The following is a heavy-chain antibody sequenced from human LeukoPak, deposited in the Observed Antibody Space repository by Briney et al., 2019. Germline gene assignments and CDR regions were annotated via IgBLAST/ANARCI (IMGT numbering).Heavy chain of an antibody. CDR1: GATIGTYY. V-gene: IGHV4-4*07. CDR3: AKGPYGSGSYGIDY. D-gene: IGHD3-10*01. J-gene: IGHJ4*02. Sequence: SETLSLTCTVSGATIGTYYWSWIRQPAEKGLEWIGRIDNSGLTNYTPSLKSRVTMSVDTSRNQFSLKLTSVTAADTAIYFCAKGPYGSGSYGIDYWGQGTLVTVSS. CDR2: IDNSGLT.